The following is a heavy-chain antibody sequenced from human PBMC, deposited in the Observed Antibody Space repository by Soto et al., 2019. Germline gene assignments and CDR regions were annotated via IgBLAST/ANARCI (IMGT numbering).Heavy chain of an antibody. J-gene: IGHJ6*02. Sequence: PGGSLRLSCEASGFTFDDYAMHWVRQAPGKGLEWVSGLSWNSGRIGYADSVKGRFTISRDNGKNSLYLQMNSLRAEDTAVYYCTKDLGSSFGDYGMDVWGQVSTGTV. V-gene: IGHV3-9*01. D-gene: IGHD3-10*01. CDR2: LSWNSGRI. CDR3: TKDLGSSFGDYGMDV. CDR1: GFTFDDYA.